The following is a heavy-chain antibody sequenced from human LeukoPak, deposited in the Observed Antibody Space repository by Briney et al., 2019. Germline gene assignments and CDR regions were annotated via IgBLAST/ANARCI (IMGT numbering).Heavy chain of an antibody. J-gene: IGHJ5*02. CDR3: ARDLPKGP. Sequence: GGSLRLSCAASGFTFSSYSMNWVRQAPGKGLEWVSSISSSSSYIYYADSVKGRFTISRDNSKNTLYLQMNSLRAADTAVYYCARDLPKGPWGQGTLVTVSS. V-gene: IGHV3-21*01. CDR1: GFTFSSYS. CDR2: ISSSSSYI.